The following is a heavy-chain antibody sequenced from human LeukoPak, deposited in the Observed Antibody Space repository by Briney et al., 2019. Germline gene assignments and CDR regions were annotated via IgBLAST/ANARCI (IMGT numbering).Heavy chain of an antibody. CDR2: INTDGSST. J-gene: IGHJ5*02. V-gene: IGHV3-74*01. Sequence: GGSLRLSCAASGFTFSNYWMHWVRQAPGKGLVWVSRINTDGSSTSYADSVKGRFTISRDNAKNTLYLQMNSLRAEDTAVYYCARDKGRSIAVAGWFDPWGQGTLVTVSS. CDR1: GFTFSNYW. CDR3: ARDKGRSIAVAGWFDP. D-gene: IGHD6-19*01.